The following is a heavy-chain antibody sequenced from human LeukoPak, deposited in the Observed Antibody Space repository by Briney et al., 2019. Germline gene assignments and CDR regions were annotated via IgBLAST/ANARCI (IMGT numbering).Heavy chain of an antibody. CDR2: IYQSGKT. CDR3: ARLEMATIRVRAFDI. CDR1: GYSISSGYY. Sequence: SETLSLICSVSGYSISSGYYWGWIRQPPGKGLEWMGIIYQSGKTYCNPSLESRVTISVDTSKNQFSLKMNSMTAADTAVYYCARLEMATIRVRAFDIWGQGTMVTVSS. D-gene: IGHD5-24*01. V-gene: IGHV4-38-2*02. J-gene: IGHJ3*02.